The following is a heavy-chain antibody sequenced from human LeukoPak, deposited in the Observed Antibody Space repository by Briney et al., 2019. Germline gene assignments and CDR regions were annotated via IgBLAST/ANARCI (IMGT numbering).Heavy chain of an antibody. Sequence: ASVKVSCKASGYTFTTYYMHWVRQAPGQGLEWMGIINTSGGSTSYAQKFQGRVTMTRDTSTSTVYMELSSMRSEDTAVYYCARDGALYGMDVWGQGTTVTVSS. V-gene: IGHV1-46*01. D-gene: IGHD3-16*01. J-gene: IGHJ6*02. CDR1: GYTFTTYY. CDR2: INTSGGST. CDR3: ARDGALYGMDV.